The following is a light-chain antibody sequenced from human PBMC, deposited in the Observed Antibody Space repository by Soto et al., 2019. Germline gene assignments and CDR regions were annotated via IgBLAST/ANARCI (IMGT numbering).Light chain of an antibody. CDR3: QTYNSAPLT. Sequence: DVQMTQSPSSLSAFVGDRVTITCRASQGIAPYLAWFQQKPGKVPKLLIYATSTLQSGVPSRFSGSGSGTDYTLTINSRQPEDVGTYYCQTYNSAPLTFGGGTKVEIK. CDR2: ATS. V-gene: IGKV1-27*01. J-gene: IGKJ4*01. CDR1: QGIAPY.